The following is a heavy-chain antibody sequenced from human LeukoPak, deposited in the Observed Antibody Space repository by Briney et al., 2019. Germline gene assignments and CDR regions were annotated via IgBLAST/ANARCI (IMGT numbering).Heavy chain of an antibody. CDR3: ARAVYSSGWYASNDAFDI. D-gene: IGHD6-19*01. Sequence: SETLSLTCAVYGGSFSGYYWSWIRQPPGKGLEWIGEINHSGSTNYNPSLKSRVTISIDMSKNHFSLNLNSVTAADTAVYYCARAVYSSGWYASNDAFDIWGQGTMVTVSS. CDR2: INHSGST. J-gene: IGHJ3*02. CDR1: GGSFSGYY. V-gene: IGHV4-34*01.